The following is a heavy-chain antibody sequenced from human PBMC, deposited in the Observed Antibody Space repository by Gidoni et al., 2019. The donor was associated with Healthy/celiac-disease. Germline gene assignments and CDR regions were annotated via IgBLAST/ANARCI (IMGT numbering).Heavy chain of an antibody. D-gene: IGHD4-4*01. Sequence: EVQLVESGGGLVKPGGSLRLSCAASGFTFSSYSMNWVRQAPGKGLEWVSSISSSSSYIYYADSVKGRFTISRDNAKNSLYLQMNSLRAEDTAVYYCASRVSPAVDYWGQGTLVTVSS. CDR2: ISSSSSYI. V-gene: IGHV3-21*01. CDR1: GFTFSSYS. J-gene: IGHJ4*02. CDR3: ASRVSPAVDY.